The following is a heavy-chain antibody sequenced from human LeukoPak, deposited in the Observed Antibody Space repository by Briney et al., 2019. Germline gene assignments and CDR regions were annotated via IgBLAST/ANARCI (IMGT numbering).Heavy chain of an antibody. D-gene: IGHD1-26*01. CDR1: GFTFSSYG. CDR2: ISYDGSNK. J-gene: IGHJ6*03. CDR3: ARDPYSGSYSADVYYYYMDV. Sequence: PGGSLRLSCAASGFTFSSYGMHWVRQAPGKGLEWVAVISYDGSNKYYADSVKGRFTISRDNAKNSLYLQLNTLRPEDTAVYYCARDPYSGSYSADVYYYYMDVWGKGTTVTVSS. V-gene: IGHV3-30*03.